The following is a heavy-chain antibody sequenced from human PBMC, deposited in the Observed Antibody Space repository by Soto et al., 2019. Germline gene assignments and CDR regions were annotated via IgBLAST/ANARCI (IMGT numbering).Heavy chain of an antibody. CDR2: IYYSGST. J-gene: IGHJ4*02. CDR3: ARGLPIGSGWYGDFDY. V-gene: IGHV4-59*01. CDR1: GGSISSYY. D-gene: IGHD6-19*01. Sequence: SETLSLTCTVSGGSISSYYWSWIRQPPGKGLEWIGYIYYSGSTNYNPSLKSRVTISVDTSKNQFSLKLSPVTAADTAVYYCARGLPIGSGWYGDFDYWGQGTLVTSPQ.